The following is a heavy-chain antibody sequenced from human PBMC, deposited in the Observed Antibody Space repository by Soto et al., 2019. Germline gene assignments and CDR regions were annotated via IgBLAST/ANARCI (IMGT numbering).Heavy chain of an antibody. D-gene: IGHD6-13*01. V-gene: IGHV1-69*08. CDR2: IIPILGIA. J-gene: IGHJ5*02. Sequence: QVQLVQSGAEVKKPGSSVKVSCKASGGTFSSYTISWVRQAPGQGLEWMGRIIPILGIANYAQKFQGRVTITADKSTSTAYMELSSLRSEDTAVYYCAREIDSSSWYLRPLGWFDPWGQGTLVTVSS. CDR1: GGTFSSYT. CDR3: AREIDSSSWYLRPLGWFDP.